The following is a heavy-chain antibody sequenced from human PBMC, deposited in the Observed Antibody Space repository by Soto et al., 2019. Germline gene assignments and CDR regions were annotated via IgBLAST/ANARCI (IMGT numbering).Heavy chain of an antibody. CDR2: ISSSSTTI. CDR1: GFTLRSYS. Sequence: GGSLKLSCAASGFTLRSYSMNWVRQAPGQGLEWISYISSSSTTIYYGDSVKGRFTISRDNARNSLYLQMNSLRDEDTAVYYCARLMIVLGGESFDIWGQGTMVTVSS. J-gene: IGHJ3*02. D-gene: IGHD3-22*01. CDR3: ARLMIVLGGESFDI. V-gene: IGHV3-48*02.